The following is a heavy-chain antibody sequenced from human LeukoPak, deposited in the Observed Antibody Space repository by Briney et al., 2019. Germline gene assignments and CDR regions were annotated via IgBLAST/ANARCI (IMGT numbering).Heavy chain of an antibody. Sequence: ASVKVSCKVSGYTLTELSMHWVRQAPGKGLEWMGGFDPEDGETIYAQKFQGRVTMTEDTSTDTAYMELSSLRSEDTAVYYCATQSYALILGDAFDIWGQGTMVTVSS. CDR2: FDPEDGET. D-gene: IGHD2-2*01. V-gene: IGHV1-24*01. CDR1: GYTLTELS. J-gene: IGHJ3*02. CDR3: ATQSYALILGDAFDI.